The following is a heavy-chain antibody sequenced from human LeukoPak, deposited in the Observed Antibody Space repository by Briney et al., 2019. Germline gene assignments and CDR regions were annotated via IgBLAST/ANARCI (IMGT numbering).Heavy chain of an antibody. Sequence: GGSLRLSCAASGFTVSSSYMSWVRQAPGKGLEWVSVIYGTGSTYYADSVKGRFSISRDNSKNTLYLQMNSLRTEDTAVYYCAREEESRGQAFDIWGQGTMVTVSS. V-gene: IGHV3-53*01. J-gene: IGHJ3*02. D-gene: IGHD5-24*01. CDR3: AREEESRGQAFDI. CDR2: IYGTGST. CDR1: GFTVSSSY.